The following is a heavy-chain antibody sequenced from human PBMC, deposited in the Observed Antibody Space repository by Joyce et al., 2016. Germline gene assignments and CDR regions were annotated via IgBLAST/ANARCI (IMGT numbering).Heavy chain of an antibody. V-gene: IGHV4-59*01. CDR2: IYYSGGT. CDR3: ARVGTYGRSMDV. CDR1: GGSISTYY. J-gene: IGHJ6*02. Sequence: QVQLQASGPGLVKPSETQSLTCTVSGGSISTYYWSWIRQPPGKGLEWIGYIYYSGGTLYSPSLKSRVTISVDTSKSQFSLKLTSVTAADTAVYYCARVGTYGRSMDVWGQGTTVAVSS. D-gene: IGHD3-10*01.